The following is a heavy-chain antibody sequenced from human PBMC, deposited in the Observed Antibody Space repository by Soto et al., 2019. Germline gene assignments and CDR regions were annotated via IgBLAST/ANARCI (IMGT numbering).Heavy chain of an antibody. J-gene: IGHJ4*02. CDR3: APLFYYDSSVYDT. CDR1: GGSISSSSYY. V-gene: IGHV4-39*01. Sequence: SETLSLTCTVSGGSISSSSYYLGWIRQPPGKGLEWIGSIYYSGSTYYNPSLKSRVTISVDTSKNQFSLKLSSVTAADRVVYYCAPLFYYDSSVYDTGGQGPLVPVS. CDR2: IYYSGST. D-gene: IGHD3-22*01.